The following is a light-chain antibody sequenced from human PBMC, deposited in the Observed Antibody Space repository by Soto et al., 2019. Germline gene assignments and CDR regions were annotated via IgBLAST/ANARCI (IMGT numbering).Light chain of an antibody. CDR3: QSYDSGLSGSEV. V-gene: IGLV1-40*01. CDR2: GNG. CDR1: SSNIGAGHD. Sequence: QSVLTQPPSVSGAPGQMVTISCTGSSSNIGAGHDVHWYQQLPGTAPKLLIYGNGNRPSGVPDRFSGSKSGTSASLAITGLQAEDEADYYCQSYDSGLSGSEVFGTGTKVTVL. J-gene: IGLJ1*01.